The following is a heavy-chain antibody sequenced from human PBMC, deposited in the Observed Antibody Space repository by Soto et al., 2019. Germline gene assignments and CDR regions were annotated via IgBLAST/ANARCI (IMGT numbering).Heavy chain of an antibody. J-gene: IGHJ4*02. Sequence: QITLKESGPTLVKPTQTLTLTCTFSGFSLTTSGVAVGWIRQPPGKALEWLALIYWDDDKRYSPSLVSRLTVTKDTSKNQVALTMTNMDPVDTATYFCAHKSLTGYFHDYWGQGTLVTVSS. CDR1: GFSLTTSGVA. CDR3: AHKSLTGYFHDY. CDR2: IYWDDDK. D-gene: IGHD3-9*01. V-gene: IGHV2-5*02.